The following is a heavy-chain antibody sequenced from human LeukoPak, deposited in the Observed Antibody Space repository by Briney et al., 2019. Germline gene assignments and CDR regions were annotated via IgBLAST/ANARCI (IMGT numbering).Heavy chain of an antibody. J-gene: IGHJ4*02. V-gene: IGHV4-59*01. CDR1: GGSISSYY. CDR3: ARDRPPYDY. Sequence: SETLSLTCTVSGGSISSYYWSWIRRPPGKGLEWIGYIYYSGSTNYNPSLKSRVTISVDTSKNQFSLKLSSVTAADTAVYYCARDRPPYDYWGQGTLVTVSS. CDR2: IYYSGST.